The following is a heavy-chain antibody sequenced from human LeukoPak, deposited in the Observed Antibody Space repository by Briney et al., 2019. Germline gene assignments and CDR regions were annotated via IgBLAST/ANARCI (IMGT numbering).Heavy chain of an antibody. CDR3: AKFPRFDSSGYYHDY. CDR2: IKQDGSEK. J-gene: IGHJ4*02. Sequence: GGSLRLSCAASGFTFSSYAMSWVRQAPGKGLEWVANIKQDGSEKYYVDSVKGRFTISRDNAKNSLYLQMNSLRAEDTALYYCAKFPRFDSSGYYHDYWGQGTLVTVSS. V-gene: IGHV3-7*03. CDR1: GFTFSSYA. D-gene: IGHD3-22*01.